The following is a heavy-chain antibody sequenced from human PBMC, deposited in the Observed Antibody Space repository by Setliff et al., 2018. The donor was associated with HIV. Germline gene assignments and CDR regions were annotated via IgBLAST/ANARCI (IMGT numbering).Heavy chain of an antibody. CDR2: ITWDGGST. CDR3: AKSSSGYYFMDY. V-gene: IGHV3-43*01. CDR1: GFTFDDYT. Sequence: GESLKISCAASGFTFDDYTMHWVRQAPGKGLEWVSLITWDGGSTYYADSVKGRFTISRDNSKNSLYLQMNSLRTEDTALYYCAKSSSGYYFMDYWGQGTRVTVSS. D-gene: IGHD3-22*01. J-gene: IGHJ4*02.